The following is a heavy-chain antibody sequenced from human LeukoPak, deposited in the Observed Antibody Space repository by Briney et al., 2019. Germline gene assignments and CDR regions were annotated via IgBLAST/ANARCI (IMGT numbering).Heavy chain of an antibody. V-gene: IGHV3-9*01. CDR3: AKDGAPNYDFWSGYYYFDY. Sequence: GRSLRLSCAASGFTFDDYAIHWVRQAPGKGLEWVSGISWNSGSIGYADSVKGRFTISRDNAKNSLYLQMNSLRAEDTALYYCAKDGAPNYDFWSGYYYFDYWGQGTLVTVSS. J-gene: IGHJ4*02. CDR1: GFTFDDYA. D-gene: IGHD3-3*01. CDR2: ISWNSGSI.